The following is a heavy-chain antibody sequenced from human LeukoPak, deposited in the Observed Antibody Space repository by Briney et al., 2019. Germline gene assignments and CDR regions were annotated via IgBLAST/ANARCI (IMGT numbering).Heavy chain of an antibody. CDR2: IWYDGSNK. D-gene: IGHD3-10*01. Sequence: PGGSLRLSCAASGLTFSSYGMHWVRQAPGKGLEWVAVIWYDGSNKYYADSVKGRFTISRDNSKNTLYLQMNSLRAEDTAVYYCARDLVVRGPKSRVYYYGMDVWGQGTTVTVSS. V-gene: IGHV3-33*01. CDR1: GLTFSSYG. CDR3: ARDLVVRGPKSRVYYYGMDV. J-gene: IGHJ6*02.